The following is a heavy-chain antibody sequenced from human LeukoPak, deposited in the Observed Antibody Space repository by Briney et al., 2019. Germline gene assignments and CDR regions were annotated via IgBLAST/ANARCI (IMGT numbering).Heavy chain of an antibody. J-gene: IGHJ3*02. CDR2: IIPIFGTA. CDR1: GHTFTGYY. Sequence: WASVKVSCKASGHTFTGYYMHWVRQAPGQGLEWMGGIIPIFGTANYAQKFQGRVTVTADKSTSTAYMELSSLRSEDTAVYYCARGFAFDIWGQGTMVTVSS. CDR3: ARGFAFDI. D-gene: IGHD3-10*01. V-gene: IGHV1-69*06.